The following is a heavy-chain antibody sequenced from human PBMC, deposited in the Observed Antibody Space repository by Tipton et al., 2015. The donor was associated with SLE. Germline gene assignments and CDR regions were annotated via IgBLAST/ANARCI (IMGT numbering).Heavy chain of an antibody. Sequence: TLSLTCTVSGGSIGTYYWNWIRQPPGKGLEWIGSIYYSGSTYYNPSLKSRVTISVDTSKNQFSLKLSSVTAADTAVYYCARQGYYDSSGDPWGQGTLVTVSS. CDR3: ARQGYYDSSGDP. J-gene: IGHJ5*02. D-gene: IGHD3-22*01. CDR1: GGSIGTYY. CDR2: IYYSGST. V-gene: IGHV4-59*05.